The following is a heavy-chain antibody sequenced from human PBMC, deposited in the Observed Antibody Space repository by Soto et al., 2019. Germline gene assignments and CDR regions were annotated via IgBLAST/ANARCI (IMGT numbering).Heavy chain of an antibody. V-gene: IGHV1-69*13. CDR2: IIPIFGTA. CDR1: GGTFSSYA. Sequence: SVKVSCKASGGTFSSYASSWVRQAPGQGLEWMGGIIPIFGTANYAQKFQGRVTITADESTSTAYMELSSLRSEDTAAYYCAREPSEYYYDSSGYYSSYFDYWGQGTLVTVSS. CDR3: AREPSEYYYDSSGYYSSYFDY. D-gene: IGHD3-22*01. J-gene: IGHJ4*02.